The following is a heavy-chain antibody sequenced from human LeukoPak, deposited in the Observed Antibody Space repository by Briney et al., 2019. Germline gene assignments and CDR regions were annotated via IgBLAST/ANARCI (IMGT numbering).Heavy chain of an antibody. V-gene: IGHV4-61*01. Sequence: SSETLSLTCTVSGGSVSSGSYYWSWIRQPPGKGLGWIGYIYYSGSTNYNPSLKSRVTISVDTSKNQFSLKLSSVTAADTAVYHCAREAMYSYGNNFDYWGQGTLVTVSS. CDR3: AREAMYSYGNNFDY. CDR2: IYYSGST. D-gene: IGHD5-18*01. CDR1: GGSVSSGSYY. J-gene: IGHJ4*02.